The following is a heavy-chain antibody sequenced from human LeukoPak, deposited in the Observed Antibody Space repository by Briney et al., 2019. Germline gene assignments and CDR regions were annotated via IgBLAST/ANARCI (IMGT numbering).Heavy chain of an antibody. CDR3: ARDLSGWSDY. J-gene: IGHJ4*02. CDR1: GFTFSSYG. CDR2: INPSGGST. V-gene: IGHV1-46*01. D-gene: IGHD6-19*01. Sequence: PGGSLRLSCAASGFTFSSYGMHWVRQAPGQGLEWMGIINPSGGSTSYAQKFQGRVTMTRDTSTSTVYMELSSLRSEDTAVYYCARDLSGWSDYWGQGTLVTVSS.